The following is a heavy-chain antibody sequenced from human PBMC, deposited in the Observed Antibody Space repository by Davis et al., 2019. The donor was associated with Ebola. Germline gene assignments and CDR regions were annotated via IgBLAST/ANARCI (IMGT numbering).Heavy chain of an antibody. J-gene: IGHJ6*03. Sequence: GESLKISCAASGFTFSSYWMHWVRQAPGKGLVWVSHINSDGSTINYADSVKGRFTISRDNAKNTLYLQMNSLRAEDTAVYYCARVAGTSLYYTTSLYYDYYYMGVWGKGTTVTVSS. D-gene: IGHD1-7*01. CDR1: GFTFSSYW. CDR3: ARVAGTSLYYTTSLYYDYYYMGV. CDR2: INSDGSTI. V-gene: IGHV3-74*01.